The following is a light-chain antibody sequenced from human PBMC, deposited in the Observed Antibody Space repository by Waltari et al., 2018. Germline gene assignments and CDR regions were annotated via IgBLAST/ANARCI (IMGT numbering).Light chain of an antibody. CDR1: QSISSW. Sequence: DIKMTQSPSTLSASVGDRVTITCRASQSISSWLARYQQKPGKAPKLLIYKASSLESGGPSRFSGSGSGTEFTLTISSLQPDDFATYYCQQYNSYLTCGGGTKVEIK. J-gene: IGKJ4*01. CDR2: KAS. V-gene: IGKV1-5*03. CDR3: QQYNSYLT.